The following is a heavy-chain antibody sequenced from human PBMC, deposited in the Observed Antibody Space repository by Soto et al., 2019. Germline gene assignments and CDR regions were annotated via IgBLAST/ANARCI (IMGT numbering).Heavy chain of an antibody. D-gene: IGHD1-1*01. CDR2: ISYDGDNK. V-gene: IGHV3-30-3*01. Sequence: QVQLVESGGGVVQPGRSLRLSCAASGFTFSYHARNWVRQAPGKGLEWVAVISYDGDNKYIAESVKGRFTISRDNSKNTVSLQMNSLRAEDTAMYFCARGTTTSAFSAMDVWGQGTTVTVSS. J-gene: IGHJ6*02. CDR1: GFTFSYHA. CDR3: ARGTTTSAFSAMDV.